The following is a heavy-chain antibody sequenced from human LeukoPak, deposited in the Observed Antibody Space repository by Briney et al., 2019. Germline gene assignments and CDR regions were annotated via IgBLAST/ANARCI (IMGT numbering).Heavy chain of an antibody. CDR3: ARKERNPYYYYGMDV. CDR1: GYTFTSYG. CDR2: ISAYNGNT. V-gene: IGHV1-18*01. Sequence: ASVNVSFTASGYTFTSYGISWVRQAPGQGLEWMGWISAYNGNTNYAQKLQGRVTMTTDTSTSTAYMELRSLRSDDTAVYYCARKERNPYYYYGMDVWGQGTTVTVSS. J-gene: IGHJ6*02. D-gene: IGHD1-14*01.